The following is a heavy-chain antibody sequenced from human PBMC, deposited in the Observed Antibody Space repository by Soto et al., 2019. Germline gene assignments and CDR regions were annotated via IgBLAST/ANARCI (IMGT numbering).Heavy chain of an antibody. V-gene: IGHV4-59*01. J-gene: IGHJ1*01. D-gene: IGHD1-1*01. CDR2: MFYSGTT. CDR1: GASMNGNY. CDR3: ARPNMWNGKIQE. Sequence: QVQLQESGPGLVKPSETLSLTCTVAGASMNGNYWTWVRQPPGKGLEWIGNMFYSGTTNYNPSLKSRVTMSLDTSVHQFSLRLSSVTAADTAVYYCARPNMWNGKIQEWGRGTLVTVSS.